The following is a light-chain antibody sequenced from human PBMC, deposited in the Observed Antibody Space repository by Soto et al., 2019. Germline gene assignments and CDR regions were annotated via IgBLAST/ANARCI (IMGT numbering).Light chain of an antibody. CDR2: DDT. CDR3: QSYDSSLSGSVV. CDR1: NSNIGAGFG. V-gene: IGLV1-40*01. J-gene: IGLJ2*01. Sequence: QSVLTQSPSVSGAPGQRVTISCTGSNSNIGAGFGVHWYQQLPGTAPKLLIYDDTTRPSGVPDRFSGSKSGTSASLAITGLQAEDEADYYCQSYDSSLSGSVVFGGGTKLTVL.